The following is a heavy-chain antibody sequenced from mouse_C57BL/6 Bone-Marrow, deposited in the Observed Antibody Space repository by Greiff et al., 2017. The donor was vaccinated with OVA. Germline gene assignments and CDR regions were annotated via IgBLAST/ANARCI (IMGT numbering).Heavy chain of an antibody. Sequence: EVQLQQSGPELVKPGASVKISCKASGYTFTDYYMNWVKQSHGKSLEWIGDINPNNGGTSYNQKFKGKATLTVDKSSSTAYMELRSLTSEDSAVYYCARWGDYDSDWYFDVWGTGTTVTVSS. CDR2: INPNNGGT. J-gene: IGHJ1*03. CDR1: GYTFTDYY. CDR3: ARWGDYDSDWYFDV. V-gene: IGHV1-26*01. D-gene: IGHD2-4*01.